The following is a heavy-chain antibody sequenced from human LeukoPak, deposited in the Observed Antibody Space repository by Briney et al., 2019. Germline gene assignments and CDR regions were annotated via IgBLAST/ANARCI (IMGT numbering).Heavy chain of an antibody. Sequence: GGSLRLSCAASGLTLSAYALVWVRQAPGKGLEWVSAITGSGAGTYYADSVKGRFTISRDNSNNMLYLQMNSLRAEDTALYYCAKDPDGDYVGAFDMWGPGTMVVVSS. CDR1: GLTLSAYA. CDR3: AKDPDGDYVGAFDM. D-gene: IGHD4-17*01. J-gene: IGHJ3*02. CDR2: ITGSGAGT. V-gene: IGHV3-23*01.